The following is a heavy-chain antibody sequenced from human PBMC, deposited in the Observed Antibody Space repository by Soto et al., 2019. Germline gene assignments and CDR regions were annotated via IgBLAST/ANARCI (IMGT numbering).Heavy chain of an antibody. J-gene: IGHJ4*02. D-gene: IGHD6-13*01. CDR3: ANLATADTLDY. V-gene: IGHV1-69*02. CDR1: GGTFSSY. Sequence: QVQLVQSGAEVKKPGSSVKVSCKASGGTFSSYISWVRQAPGQGLEWMGRIIPILGIANYAQKFQSQVTITADKSTSTAYKELSSLRSEDTAGYYCANLATADTLDYWGQGTLVTVSS. CDR2: IIPILGIA.